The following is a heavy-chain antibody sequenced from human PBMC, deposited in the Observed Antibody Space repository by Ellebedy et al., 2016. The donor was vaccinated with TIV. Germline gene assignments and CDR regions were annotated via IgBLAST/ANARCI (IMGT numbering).Heavy chain of an antibody. CDR1: GYTFTGYY. Sequence: ASVKVSXXASGYTFTGYYMHWVRQAPGQGLEWMGWINPNSGGTNYAQKFQGRVTMTRDTSISTAYMELSRLRSDDTAVYYCAGGITIFGVASDDGGYWGQGTLVTVSS. D-gene: IGHD3-3*01. CDR3: AGGITIFGVASDDGGY. CDR2: INPNSGGT. J-gene: IGHJ4*02. V-gene: IGHV1-2*02.